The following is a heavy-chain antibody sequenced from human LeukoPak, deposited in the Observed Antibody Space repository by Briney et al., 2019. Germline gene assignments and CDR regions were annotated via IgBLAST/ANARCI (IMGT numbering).Heavy chain of an antibody. J-gene: IGHJ4*02. CDR2: INPNSGGT. D-gene: IGHD3-22*01. V-gene: IGHV1-2*06. CDR1: GYTFTGYY. CDR3: ARDVSYYDSGYYYDY. Sequence: VSVKVSCKASGYTFTGYYINWVRQAPGQGLEWMGRINPNSGGTNYAQKFQGRVTMTRDTSINTAYMELSRLRSDDTAVYYCARDVSYYDSGYYYDYWGQGTLVTVSS.